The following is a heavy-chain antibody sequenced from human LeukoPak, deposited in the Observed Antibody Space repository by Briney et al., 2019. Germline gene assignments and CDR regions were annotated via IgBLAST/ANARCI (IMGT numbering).Heavy chain of an antibody. CDR2: IYYSGST. J-gene: IGHJ4*02. V-gene: IGHV4-59*01. Sequence: SETLSLTCTVSGGSISSYYWSWIRQPPGKGLEWIGYIYYSGSTNYNPSLKSRVTISVDTSKNQFSLKLSSVTAADTAVYYCARTRPYGSGNYFDYWGQATLVTVSS. CDR1: GGSISSYY. D-gene: IGHD3-10*01. CDR3: ARTRPYGSGNYFDY.